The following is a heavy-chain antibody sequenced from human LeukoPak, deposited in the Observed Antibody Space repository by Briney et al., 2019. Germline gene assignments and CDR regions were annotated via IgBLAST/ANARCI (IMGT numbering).Heavy chain of an antibody. CDR1: GFTFSSYG. Sequence: PGRSLRLSCAASGFTFSSYGMHWVRQAPGKGLEWVAVISYDGSNKYYADSVKGRFTISRDNSKNTLYPQMSSLRAEDTAVYYCAQLLDDNPIRWYFALWGRGTLVTVSS. V-gene: IGHV3-30*18. CDR3: AQLLDDNPIRWYFAL. CDR2: ISYDGSNK. J-gene: IGHJ2*01. D-gene: IGHD1-14*01.